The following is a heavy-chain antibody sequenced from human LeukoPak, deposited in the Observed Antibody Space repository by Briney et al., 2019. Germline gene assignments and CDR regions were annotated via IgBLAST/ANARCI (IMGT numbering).Heavy chain of an antibody. CDR3: ARGPRSTMVRGGYYGMDV. Sequence: SETLSLTCAVYGGSFSGYYWSWIRQPPGKGLEWIGEINHSGSTNYNPSLKSRVTISVETSKNQFSLKLSSVTAADTAVYYCARGPRSTMVRGGYYGMDVWGKGTTVTVSS. D-gene: IGHD3-10*01. V-gene: IGHV4-34*01. CDR2: INHSGST. J-gene: IGHJ6*04. CDR1: GGSFSGYY.